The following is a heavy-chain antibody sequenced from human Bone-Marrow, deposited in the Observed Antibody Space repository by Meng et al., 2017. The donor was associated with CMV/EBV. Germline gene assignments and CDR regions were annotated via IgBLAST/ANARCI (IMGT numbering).Heavy chain of an antibody. CDR2: IYYSGST. Sequence: SETLSLTCTVSGGSISSYYWSWIRQPPGKGLEWIGYIYYSGSTNYNPSLKSRVTISVDTSKNQFSLKLSSVTAADTAVYYCARGGVLPASDPYWYFDLWGRGTLVTVSS. D-gene: IGHD2-2*01. V-gene: IGHV4-59*01. CDR3: ARGGVLPASDPYWYFDL. CDR1: GGSISSYY. J-gene: IGHJ2*01.